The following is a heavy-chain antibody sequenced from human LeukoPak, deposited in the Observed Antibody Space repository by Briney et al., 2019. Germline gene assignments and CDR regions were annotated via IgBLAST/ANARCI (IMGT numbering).Heavy chain of an antibody. CDR1: GFTFSDYY. Sequence: PGGSLRLSCAASGFTFSDYYMSWIRQAPGKGLEWVSYISSRGSTIYYADSVKGRFTISRDNAKNSLDLQMNSLRAEDTAVYYCARSPRQLGIRSDYWGQGTLVTVSS. V-gene: IGHV3-11*01. CDR2: ISSRGSTI. D-gene: IGHD6-13*01. J-gene: IGHJ4*02. CDR3: ARSPRQLGIRSDY.